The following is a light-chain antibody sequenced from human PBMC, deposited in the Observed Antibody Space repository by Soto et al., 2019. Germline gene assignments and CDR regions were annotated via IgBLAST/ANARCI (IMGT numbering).Light chain of an antibody. J-gene: IGKJ1*01. CDR1: QSVSSN. Sequence: EIVMTQSPATLSVSPGERVTLPCRVSQSVSSNLAWYQQKPGQAPRLLIYGASTRATGIPARFSGSGSGTEFTLTISSLQSEDFAVYYCQQYNNWWTFGQGTKVEIK. V-gene: IGKV3-15*01. CDR3: QQYNNWWT. CDR2: GAS.